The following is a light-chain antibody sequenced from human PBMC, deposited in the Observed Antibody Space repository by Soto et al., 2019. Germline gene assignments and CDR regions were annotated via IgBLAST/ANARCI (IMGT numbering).Light chain of an antibody. Sequence: QSVLTQPASVSGSPGQSITMSCTGTSSDVGSYDFVSWYQQHPGIAPKLLIYEVSNRPSGVSARFSGSKSDNTASLTISGLQAADEADYFCSSYSSSTVRYVFGSGTKVTVL. CDR1: SSDVGSYDF. CDR3: SSYSSSTVRYV. J-gene: IGLJ1*01. V-gene: IGLV2-14*01. CDR2: EVS.